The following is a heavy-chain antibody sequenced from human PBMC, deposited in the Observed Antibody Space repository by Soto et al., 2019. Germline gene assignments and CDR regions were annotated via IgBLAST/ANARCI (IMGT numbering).Heavy chain of an antibody. J-gene: IGHJ4*01. Sequence: QVQLVQSGAEVKKPGASVKVSCKASGYTFTNYGINWVRQAPGQGLEWLGWVSAYNGERRYAQRVQARVIMTTDTSTTTAYMELRSLRSDDTAVYYCSRGTSIPASGDNWGQGTLVTVSS. V-gene: IGHV1-18*01. D-gene: IGHD6-6*01. CDR3: SRGTSIPASGDN. CDR1: GYTFTNYG. CDR2: VSAYNGER.